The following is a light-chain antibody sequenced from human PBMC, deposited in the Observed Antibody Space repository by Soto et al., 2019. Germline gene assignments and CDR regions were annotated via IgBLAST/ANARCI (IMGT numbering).Light chain of an antibody. V-gene: IGKV1-9*01. CDR2: VPS. CDR1: QDLSTY. J-gene: IGKJ3*01. CDR3: QRIGPCPLT. Sequence: IQLTQSPSSLSASVGDRGTIPYRASQDLSTYLAWYQQKPGTAPKLLIYVPSTLQSGVPSRFSGSGSGTDFTLTVSSLPPEDFATYYCQRIGPCPLTFSPGT.